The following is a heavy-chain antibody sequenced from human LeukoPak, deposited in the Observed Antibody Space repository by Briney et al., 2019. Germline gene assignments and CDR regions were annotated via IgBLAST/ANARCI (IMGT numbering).Heavy chain of an antibody. CDR2: INHSGST. CDR3: ARRGYSYGGRASRRTSFDY. V-gene: IGHV4-34*01. J-gene: IGHJ4*02. Sequence: SETLSLTCAVYGGSFSGYYGSWIRQPPGKGLEWIGEINHSGSTNYNPSLKSRVTISVDTSKNQFSLKLSSVTAADTAVYYCARRGYSYGGRASRRTSFDYWGQGTLVTVSS. D-gene: IGHD5-18*01. CDR1: GGSFSGYY.